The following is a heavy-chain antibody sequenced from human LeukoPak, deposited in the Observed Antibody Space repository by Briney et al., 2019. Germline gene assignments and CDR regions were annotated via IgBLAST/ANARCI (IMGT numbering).Heavy chain of an antibody. J-gene: IGHJ5*02. D-gene: IGHD3-10*01. Sequence: PSETLSLTCTVSGGSISSSSYYWGWIRQPPGKWLEWIGSIYYSGSTYYNPSLKSRVTISVDTSKNQFSLKLSSVTAADTAVYYCARDQGIRPETNWFDPWGQGTLVTVSS. V-gene: IGHV4-39*07. CDR1: GGSISSSSYY. CDR3: ARDQGIRPETNWFDP. CDR2: IYYSGST.